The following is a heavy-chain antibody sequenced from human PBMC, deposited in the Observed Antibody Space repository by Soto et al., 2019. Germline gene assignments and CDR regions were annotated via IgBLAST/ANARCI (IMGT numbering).Heavy chain of an antibody. V-gene: IGHV3-23*01. Sequence: GGSLRLSCAASGFTFSSYAMSWVRQAPGRGLEWVSAISGSGGSTYYADSVKGRFTISRDNSKNTLYLQMNSLRAEDTAVYYCAKVGSLSRYDILTGGTPDYWGQGTLVTVSS. CDR1: GFTFSSYA. CDR2: ISGSGGST. D-gene: IGHD3-9*01. J-gene: IGHJ4*02. CDR3: AKVGSLSRYDILTGGTPDY.